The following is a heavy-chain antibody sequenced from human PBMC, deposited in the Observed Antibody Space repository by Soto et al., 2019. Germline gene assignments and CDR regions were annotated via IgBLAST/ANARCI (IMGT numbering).Heavy chain of an antibody. CDR2: INAGNGNT. Sequence: QVQLVQSGAEEKKPGASVKVSCKASGYTFTSYAMHWVRQAPGQRLEWMGWINAGNGNTKYSQKFQGRVTITRDTSSITAYMEPSRLRRPHTAVFSCGRAGVVVTAPDYRGPGALVTVSA. D-gene: IGHD2-21*02. CDR3: GRAGVVVTAPDY. V-gene: IGHV1-3*05. J-gene: IGHJ4*02. CDR1: GYTFTSYA.